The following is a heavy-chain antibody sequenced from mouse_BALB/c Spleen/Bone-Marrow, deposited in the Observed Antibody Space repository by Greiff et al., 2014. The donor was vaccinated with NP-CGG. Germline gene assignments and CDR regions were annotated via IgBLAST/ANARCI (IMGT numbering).Heavy chain of an antibody. CDR2: IYPSDSYT. J-gene: IGHJ3*01. CDR1: GYTFTSYW. V-gene: IGHV1-69*02. Sequence: QVQLKESGAELVRPGASVKLSCKASGYTFTSYWINWVKQRPGQGLEWIGNIYPSDSYTNYNQKFKDKATLTVDKSSSTAYMQLSSPTSEDSAVYYGTRREGNYAFAYWGQGTLVTVSA. CDR3: TRREGNYAFAY. D-gene: IGHD2-1*01.